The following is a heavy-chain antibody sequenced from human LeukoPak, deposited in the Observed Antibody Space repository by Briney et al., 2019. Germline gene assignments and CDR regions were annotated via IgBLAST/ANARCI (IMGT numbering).Heavy chain of an antibody. V-gene: IGHV3-23*01. CDR1: GFTFSHYA. J-gene: IGHJ5*02. CDR3: ARGYSHNSGGWLDP. D-gene: IGHD5-12*01. CDR2: LTDSGDAT. Sequence: GGSLRLSCAVSGFTFSHYAMSSVRQAPGTGLEWVGSLTDSGDATYYADSVKGRLTISRDNSNSTLYLHISGLRDEDTAVYYCARGYSHNSGGWLDPWGQGTLVTVSS.